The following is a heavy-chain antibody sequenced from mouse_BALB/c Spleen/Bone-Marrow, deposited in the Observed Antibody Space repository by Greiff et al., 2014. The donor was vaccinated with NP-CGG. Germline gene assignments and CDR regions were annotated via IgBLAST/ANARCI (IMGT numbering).Heavy chain of an antibody. CDR1: GYSITSGYS. CDR3: ARRGSIYDGYLDY. J-gene: IGHJ2*01. Sequence: EVKLVESGPDLVKPSQSLSLTCTVTGYSITSGYSWHGIRQFPGNKLEWMGYIQYSGSTNYNPSLKSRISITRDTSKNQFFLQLNSVTTEDTATYYCARRGSIYDGYLDYWGQGTTLTVSS. CDR2: IQYSGST. V-gene: IGHV3-1*02. D-gene: IGHD2-3*01.